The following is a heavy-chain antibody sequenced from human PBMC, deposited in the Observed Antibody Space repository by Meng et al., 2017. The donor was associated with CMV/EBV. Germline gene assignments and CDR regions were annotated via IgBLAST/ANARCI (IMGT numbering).Heavy chain of an antibody. CDR2: IRYDRITK. J-gene: IGHJ4*02. D-gene: IGHD3-22*01. V-gene: IGHV3-30*02. CDR3: ATLPSTDYDVNDY. CDR1: GFTVRNYW. Sequence: VQLVESGGTLVQPGGSLRLSCGVSGFTVRNYWMHWVRQPPGKGLQWVSFIRYDRITKYYTDSVKGRFTISRDNSKNTLYLEMNNLRPEDTALYFCATLPSTDYDVNDYWGQGTLVTASS.